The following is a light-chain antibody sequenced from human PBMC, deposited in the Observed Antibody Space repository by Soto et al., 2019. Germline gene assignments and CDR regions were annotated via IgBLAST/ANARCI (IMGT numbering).Light chain of an antibody. Sequence: QSALTQPPSASGSPGQSVTISCTGTSSDVGRYNYVSWYQQHPGKAPKLMIYEVSKRPSGGPDRFSGSKSGNTASLTVSGLQAEDEADFYCSSYAGSNKVVFGGGTKLTVL. CDR2: EVS. CDR1: SSDVGRYNY. CDR3: SSYAGSNKVV. V-gene: IGLV2-8*01. J-gene: IGLJ2*01.